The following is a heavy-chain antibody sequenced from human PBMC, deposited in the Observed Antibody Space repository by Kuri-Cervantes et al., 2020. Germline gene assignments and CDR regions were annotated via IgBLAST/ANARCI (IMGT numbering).Heavy chain of an antibody. J-gene: IGHJ5*02. V-gene: IGHV1-8*01. CDR3: ARGLRIAVAGAFGP. Sequence: ASVKVSCKASGYTFTSYDINWVRQATGQGLEWMGWMNPNSGNTGYAQKFQGRVTMTRNTSISTAYMELSNLRSEDTAVYYCARGLRIAVAGAFGPWGQGTLVTVSS. CDR2: MNPNSGNT. CDR1: GYTFTSYD. D-gene: IGHD6-19*01.